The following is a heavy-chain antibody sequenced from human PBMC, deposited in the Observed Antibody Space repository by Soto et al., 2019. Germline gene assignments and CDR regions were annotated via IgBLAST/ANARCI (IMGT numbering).Heavy chain of an antibody. J-gene: IGHJ4*02. V-gene: IGHV4-39*01. CDR3: ARHIHNQGFEYYFDS. CDR2: IDYSGNI. D-gene: IGHD1-1*01. Sequence: QLQLQESGPGLVKPSETLSLTCNASGGSITSSGSAWGWIRQSPGKGLEWIGTIDYSGNIYYTPSLKSRITLSVDTSKNQISLKLSSVTAADTAVYYCARHIHNQGFEYYFDSWGQGTLVTVSS. CDR1: GGSITSSGSA.